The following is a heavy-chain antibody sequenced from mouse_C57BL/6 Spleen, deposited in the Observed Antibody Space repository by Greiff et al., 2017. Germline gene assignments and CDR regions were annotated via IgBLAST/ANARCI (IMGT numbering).Heavy chain of an antibody. D-gene: IGHD1-1*01. Sequence: EVKVVESGGGLVKPGGSLKLSCAASGFTFSSYAMSWVRQTPEKRLEWVATISDGGSYTYYPDNVKGRFTISRDNAKNNLYLQMSHLKSADTAMYYCARDGVYYGRSRFAYWGQVTLVTVSA. CDR1: GFTFSSYA. V-gene: IGHV5-4*01. CDR2: ISDGGSYT. J-gene: IGHJ3*01. CDR3: ARDGVYYGRSRFAY.